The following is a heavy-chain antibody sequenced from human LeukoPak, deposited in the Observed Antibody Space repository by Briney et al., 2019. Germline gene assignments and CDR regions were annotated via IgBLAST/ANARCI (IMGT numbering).Heavy chain of an antibody. D-gene: IGHD3-16*02. CDR1: GFTFSDYY. V-gene: IGHV3-11*01. CDR3: ARSEYDYVWGSYRYFDY. Sequence: GGSLRLSCAASGFTFSDYYMSWFGQAPGRGLEGVSYISSSGSTIYYADSVKGRFTISRDNAKNSLYLQMNSLRAEDTAVYYCARSEYDYVWGSYRYFDYWGQGTLVTVSS. J-gene: IGHJ4*02. CDR2: ISSSGSTI.